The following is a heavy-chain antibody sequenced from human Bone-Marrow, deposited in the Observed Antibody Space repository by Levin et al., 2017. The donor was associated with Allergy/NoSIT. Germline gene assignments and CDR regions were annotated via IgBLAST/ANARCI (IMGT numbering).Heavy chain of an antibody. CDR3: AKIEYSSSFYLLDY. CDR2: IYPGDSDT. Sequence: ASVKVSCKGSGYSFTSYWIGWVRQMPGKGLEWMGIIYPGDSDTRYSPSFQGQVTISADKSISTAYLQWSSLKASDTAMYYCAKIEYSSSFYLLDYWGQGTLVTVSS. D-gene: IGHD6-6*01. V-gene: IGHV5-51*01. J-gene: IGHJ4*02. CDR1: GYSFTSYW.